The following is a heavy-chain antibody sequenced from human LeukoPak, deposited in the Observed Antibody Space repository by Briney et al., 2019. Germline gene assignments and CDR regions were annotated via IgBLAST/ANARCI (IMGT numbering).Heavy chain of an antibody. J-gene: IGHJ4*02. D-gene: IGHD2-8*01. Sequence: GGSLRLSCAASGFTFSSYEMNWVRQAPGKGLEWVSSVSNSGDYIHYADSVKGRFTISRDNSKNSLYLQMYSLRAEDTAVYYCARALIGYYFDYWGQGTLVTVSS. CDR2: VSNSGDYI. CDR1: GFTFSSYE. CDR3: ARALIGYYFDY. V-gene: IGHV3-21*06.